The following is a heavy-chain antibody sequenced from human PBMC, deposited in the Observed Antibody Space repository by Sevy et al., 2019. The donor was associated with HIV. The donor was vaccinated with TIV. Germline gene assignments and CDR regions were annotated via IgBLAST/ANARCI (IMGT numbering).Heavy chain of an antibody. D-gene: IGHD3-10*02. V-gene: IGHV3-30-3*01. CDR3: ARDGGYSVNFLPSGY. CDR1: GFTFSSHA. CDR2: ISYDGSSK. J-gene: IGHJ4*02. Sequence: GGSLRLSCAASGFTFSSHAMHWVRQAPGKGLEWMAAISYDGSSKYYADSVKGRFTIYRDDSKNTLYLQMSSLRAGDTAVYYCARDGGYSVNFLPSGYWGQGTLVTVSS.